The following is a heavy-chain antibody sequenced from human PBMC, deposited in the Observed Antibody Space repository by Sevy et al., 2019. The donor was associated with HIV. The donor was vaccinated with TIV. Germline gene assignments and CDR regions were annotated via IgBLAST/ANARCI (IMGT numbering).Heavy chain of an antibody. Sequence: GGSLRLTCAASGFALSNYYAMHWVRQAPGKGLEWVALISYDGSDKYYADSVKGRFTISRDNFKNTLYLQMNSLTTEDTAVYYCARPRANYVDHYFFYAMDVWGQGTTVTVSS. J-gene: IGHJ6*02. CDR1: GFALSNYYA. CDR3: ARPRANYVDHYFFYAMDV. D-gene: IGHD4-17*01. CDR2: ISYDGSDK. V-gene: IGHV3-30-3*01.